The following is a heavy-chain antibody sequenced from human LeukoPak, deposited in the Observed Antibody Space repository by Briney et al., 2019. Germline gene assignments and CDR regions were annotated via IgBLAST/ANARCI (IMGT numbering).Heavy chain of an antibody. Sequence: QPGGSLRLSCAASGFTFSSYAMSWVRQAPGKGLEWVSAISHSGGNTYYADSAKGRFTISRDNSKNTLYLQMNSLRAEDTAVYYCAKEGSSAWYGDPLDYWGQGTLVTVSS. V-gene: IGHV3-23*01. CDR1: GFTFSSYA. J-gene: IGHJ4*02. CDR3: AKEGSSAWYGDPLDY. D-gene: IGHD6-19*01. CDR2: ISHSGGNT.